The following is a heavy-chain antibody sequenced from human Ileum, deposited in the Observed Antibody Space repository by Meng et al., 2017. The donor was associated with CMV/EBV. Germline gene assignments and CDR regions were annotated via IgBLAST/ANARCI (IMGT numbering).Heavy chain of an antibody. V-gene: IGHV4-4*07. CDR2: VHFTGGI. CDR3: ARAAARGVPVDY. J-gene: IGHJ4*02. Sequence: VLLQGSGPRLVKPSGTLSLPCTVSGVSISNYYWTWIRQPAVKGLEFIGRVHFTGGIDYNPSLMSRVTMSVDTSRNQLSLNVKSVTAADTAVYYCARAAARGVPVDYWGQGILVTVSS. D-gene: IGHD3-10*01. CDR1: GVSISNYY.